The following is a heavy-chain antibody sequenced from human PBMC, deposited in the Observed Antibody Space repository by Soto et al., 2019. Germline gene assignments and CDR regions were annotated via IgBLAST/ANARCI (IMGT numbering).Heavy chain of an antibody. D-gene: IGHD4-17*01. CDR2: ISTFKGDT. Sequence: QVQLVHSGVEVKKVGASVKVSCEASGYTFIGYGISWVRQAPGQGLEWMGWISTFKGDTNYAQSLQGRLSLTADRSTNTAYMELRSLKSDDTAVYYCARDYGDYPTYYAMDIWGQGTTVAVSS. J-gene: IGHJ6*02. CDR3: ARDYGDYPTYYAMDI. CDR1: GYTFIGYG. V-gene: IGHV1-18*01.